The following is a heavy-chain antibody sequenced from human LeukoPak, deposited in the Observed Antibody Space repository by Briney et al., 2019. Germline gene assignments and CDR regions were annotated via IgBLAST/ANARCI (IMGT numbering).Heavy chain of an antibody. D-gene: IGHD4-11*01. CDR1: GYTFTSYD. V-gene: IGHV1-8*01. CDR3: AGGAIYDYSNYNYYGMDV. J-gene: IGHJ6*02. CDR2: MNPNSGNT. Sequence: ASVKVSCKASGYTFTSYDINWVRQATGQGLEWMGWMNPNSGNTGYAQKFQGRVTMTRNTSISTAYMELSSLRSEDTAVYYCAGGAIYDYSNYNYYGMDVWGQGTTVTVSS.